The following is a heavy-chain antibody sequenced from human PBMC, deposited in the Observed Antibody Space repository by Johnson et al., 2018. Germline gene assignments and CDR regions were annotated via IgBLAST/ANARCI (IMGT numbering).Heavy chain of an antibody. CDR3: ARDQYYDSSGYYHGAFDI. V-gene: IGHV3-53*01. CDR2: IYSGGST. CDR1: GFTVSSNY. Sequence: VQLVQSGGGLIQPGGSLRLSCAASGFTVSSNYMSWVRQAPGKGLEWVSVIYSGGSTYYADSVKGRFTLSRDNSKNTLYLQMNSLRAEDTAVYYCARDQYYDSSGYYHGAFDIWGQGTMVTVSS. D-gene: IGHD3-22*01. J-gene: IGHJ3*02.